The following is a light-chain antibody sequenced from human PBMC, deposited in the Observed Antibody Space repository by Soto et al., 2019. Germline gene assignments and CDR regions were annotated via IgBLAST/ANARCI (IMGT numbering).Light chain of an antibody. CDR1: NPNIGSNT. Sequence: QSLLTSPPSASGTPGERGTIPFSGSNPNIGSNTVNWYQQLPGTAPKLLIYSNDRWPSGVPDRFAGSKSGTSASLAISGLQSEDEADYYCAAWDDSLNGAYVFGTGTKVTVL. V-gene: IGLV1-44*01. CDR3: AAWDDSLNGAYV. CDR2: SND. J-gene: IGLJ1*01.